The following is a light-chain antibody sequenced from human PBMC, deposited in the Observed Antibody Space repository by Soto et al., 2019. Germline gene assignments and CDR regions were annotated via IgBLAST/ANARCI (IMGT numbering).Light chain of an antibody. Sequence: IQMTQSPSSLSASVGDRVTITCRASQSISSHLNWYQQKPGKAPKLLIYAASSLQSGVPSRFSGSGSGTEFTLTISSLQPDDFATYYCLQDYNYPWTFGQGTKVDIK. CDR3: LQDYNYPWT. J-gene: IGKJ1*01. CDR1: QSISSH. V-gene: IGKV1-6*01. CDR2: AAS.